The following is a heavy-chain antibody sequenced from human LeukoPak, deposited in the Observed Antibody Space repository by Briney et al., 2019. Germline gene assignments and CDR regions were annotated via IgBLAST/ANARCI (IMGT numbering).Heavy chain of an antibody. J-gene: IGHJ6*02. CDR3: ARDHFPYGMDV. CDR2: IGTAGDT. Sequence: PGGSLRLSCAASGFTFSSYDMHWVRQATGKGLEWVSAIGTAGDTYYPGSVKGRFTISRENAKNSLYLQMSSLRAGDTAVYYCARDHFPYGMDVWGQGTTVTVSS. V-gene: IGHV3-13*01. CDR1: GFTFSSYD.